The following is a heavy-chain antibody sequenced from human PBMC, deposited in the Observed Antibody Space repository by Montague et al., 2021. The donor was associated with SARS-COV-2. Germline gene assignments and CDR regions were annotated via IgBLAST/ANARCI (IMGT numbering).Heavy chain of an antibody. V-gene: IGHV6-1*01. CDR1: GDSVSSNIAT. J-gene: IGHJ2*01. D-gene: IGHD2-21*02. CDR2: TYYRSKWYN. Sequence: CAISGDSVSSNIATWNWIRQSPSRGLEWLGRTYYRSKWYNDYAVSVKSRVIINPDTSNNRISLQLNPVTPEDTAVDYCARAYCGGDCYFYWYFDLWGRGPLV. CDR3: ARAYCGGDCYFYWYFDL.